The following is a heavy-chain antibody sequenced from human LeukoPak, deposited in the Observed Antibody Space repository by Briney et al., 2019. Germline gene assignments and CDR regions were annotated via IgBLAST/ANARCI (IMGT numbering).Heavy chain of an antibody. CDR1: GFAFGNYW. Sequence: QSGGSLRLSCEASGFAFGNYWMHWVRQVPGKGLVWVARLNSDGSSTTYADSVKGRFTISRDNAKNTLYLQMNSLRAEDTGVYYCAGDIYYRMDVWGQGTTVTVSS. CDR2: LNSDGSST. V-gene: IGHV3-74*03. J-gene: IGHJ6*02. CDR3: AGDIYYRMDV.